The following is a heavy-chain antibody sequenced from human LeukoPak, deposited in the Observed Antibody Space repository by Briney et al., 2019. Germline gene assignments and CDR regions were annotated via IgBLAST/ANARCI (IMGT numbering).Heavy chain of an antibody. D-gene: IGHD6-13*01. CDR3: ARTWPQLVYDDY. V-gene: IGHV1-8*03. CDR1: GYTFTSYD. CDR2: MNPNSGNT. J-gene: IGHJ4*02. Sequence: RRASVKVSCKASGYTFTSYDINWVRQATGQGLEWMGWMNPNSGNTGYAQKFQGRVTITRNTSISTAYMELSSLRSEDTAVYYCARTWPQLVYDDYWGQGTLVTVSS.